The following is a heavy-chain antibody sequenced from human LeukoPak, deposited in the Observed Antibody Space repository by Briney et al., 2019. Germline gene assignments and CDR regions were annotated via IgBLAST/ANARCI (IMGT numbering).Heavy chain of an antibody. Sequence: GGSLRLSCAASVFTFSSYAMSWVRQAPGKGLEWVANIKTDASEKYYADSVKGRFTISTDNAKNSLYLQMNSLRAEDTAVYYCARDRGWFDPWGQGTLVTVSS. CDR2: IKTDASEK. J-gene: IGHJ5*02. V-gene: IGHV3-7*01. CDR1: VFTFSSYA. CDR3: ARDRGWFDP.